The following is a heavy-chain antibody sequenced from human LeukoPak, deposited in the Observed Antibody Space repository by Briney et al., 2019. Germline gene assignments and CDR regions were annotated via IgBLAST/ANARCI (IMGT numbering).Heavy chain of an antibody. Sequence: SETLSLTCTVSGGSISTYYWSWIRQPPGKGLEWIGYIYSSGRTKYNPALKSRVTLSVDTSKNQFSLKLSAVTAADTAVHYCARAPYDSSGYYAFDYWGQGTLVTVSS. CDR3: ARAPYDSSGYYAFDY. CDR1: GGSISTYY. V-gene: IGHV4-59*01. D-gene: IGHD3-22*01. J-gene: IGHJ4*02. CDR2: IYSSGRT.